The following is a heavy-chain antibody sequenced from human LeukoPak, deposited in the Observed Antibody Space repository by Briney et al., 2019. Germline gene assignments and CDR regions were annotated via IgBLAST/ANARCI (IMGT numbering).Heavy chain of an antibody. CDR3: VKHVGSRWSNNRFDP. CDR2: VSRFGGTT. J-gene: IGHJ5*02. V-gene: IGHV3-23*01. Sequence: GGSLRLSCAASGFTFDSYAMSWVRQAPGKGLEWVSAVSRFGGTTYYADSANGRFTISRDNSNNTVYLQMTSLRVGDTALYYCVKHVGSRWSNNRFDPWGQGTLVTVS. D-gene: IGHD6-13*01. CDR1: GFTFDSYA.